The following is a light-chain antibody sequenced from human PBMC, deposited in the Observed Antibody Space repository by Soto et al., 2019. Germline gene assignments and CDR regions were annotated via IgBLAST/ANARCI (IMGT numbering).Light chain of an antibody. J-gene: IGKJ2*01. V-gene: IGKV3-20*01. CDR3: QSYGSSPPMYT. CDR2: GAS. Sequence: EIVLTQSPVTLSLSPGERATLSCRASQSISSSYLVWYQQKPGQAPRLLIYGASSRATGIPDRFSGSGSGTDVTLTISRLEPEDFAVYYCQSYGSSPPMYTFGQGTKLEIK. CDR1: QSISSSY.